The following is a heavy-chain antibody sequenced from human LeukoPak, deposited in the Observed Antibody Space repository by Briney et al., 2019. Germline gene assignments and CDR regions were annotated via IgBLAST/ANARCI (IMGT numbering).Heavy chain of an antibody. V-gene: IGHV3-21*01. Sequence: GGSLRLSCAASGFTFSSYSMNWVRQAPGKGLEWVSSISSSSSYIYYADSVKGRFTISRDNAKNSLYLQMNSLRAEDTAVYYCARVSLVYSSSFHDAIQHWGQGTLVTVSS. CDR2: ISSSSSYI. CDR3: ARVSLVYSSSFHDAIQH. J-gene: IGHJ1*01. D-gene: IGHD6-13*01. CDR1: GFTFSSYS.